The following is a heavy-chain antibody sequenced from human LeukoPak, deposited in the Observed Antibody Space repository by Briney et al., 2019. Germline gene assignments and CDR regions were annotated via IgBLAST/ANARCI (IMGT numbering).Heavy chain of an antibody. CDR3: ARGTNWGGDDAFDI. J-gene: IGHJ3*02. Sequence: GGSLRLSCEASGFTFSNYNMNWVRHAPGKGLERVSSISSGSSYIYYADSVKGRFTISRDNARNSLYLQMTSLRAEDTAVYYCARGTNWGGDDAFDIWGQGTMVTVSS. D-gene: IGHD7-27*01. CDR1: GFTFSNYN. V-gene: IGHV3-21*01. CDR2: ISSGSSYI.